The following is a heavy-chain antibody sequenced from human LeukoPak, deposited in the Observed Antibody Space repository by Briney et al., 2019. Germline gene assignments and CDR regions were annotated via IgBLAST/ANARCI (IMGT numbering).Heavy chain of an antibody. J-gene: IGHJ4*02. Sequence: PSETLSLTCTVSGGSISSYYWSWIRQHPGKGLEWIGYIYYSGSTNYNPSLKSRVTISVDTSKNQFSLKLSSVTAADTAVYYCARATLIQGIDYWGQGTLVTVSS. CDR2: IYYSGST. V-gene: IGHV4-59*01. CDR3: ARATLIQGIDY. D-gene: IGHD5-18*01. CDR1: GGSISSYY.